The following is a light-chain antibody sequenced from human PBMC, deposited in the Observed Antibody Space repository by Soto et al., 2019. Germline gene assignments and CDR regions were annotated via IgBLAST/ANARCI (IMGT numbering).Light chain of an antibody. CDR3: QQFNSYPIT. CDR1: QDIRGA. J-gene: IGKJ5*01. Sequence: AIQLTQSPSSLSAPVGDRVTITCRASQDIRGALAWYQQKPGKAPKILIYDVSTLESGVPSRFSGSSSGTDFTLTISSLQPVDFATYYCQQFNSYPITFGQGTRLEIK. CDR2: DVS. V-gene: IGKV1-13*02.